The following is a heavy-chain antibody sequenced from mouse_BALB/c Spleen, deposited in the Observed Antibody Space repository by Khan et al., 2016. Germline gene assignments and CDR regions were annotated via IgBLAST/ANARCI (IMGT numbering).Heavy chain of an antibody. CDR1: GYSITSDYA. V-gene: IGHV3-2*02. CDR3: ARTLLRLYYFDY. CDR2: ISYSGST. D-gene: IGHD1-2*01. Sequence: EVQLQESGPGLVKPSQSLSLTCTVTGYSITSDYAWNWIRQFPGNKLEWMGYISYSGSTSYNPSLKSRISITRDTSKNQFFLQLNSVTTKNTATYYCARTLLRLYYFDYWGQGTTLTVSS. J-gene: IGHJ2*01.